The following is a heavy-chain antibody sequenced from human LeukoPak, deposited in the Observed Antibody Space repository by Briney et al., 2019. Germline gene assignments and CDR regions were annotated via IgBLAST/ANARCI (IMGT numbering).Heavy chain of an antibody. CDR2: IYYSGST. CDR1: AGFISSSSYY. J-gene: IGHJ4*02. V-gene: IGHV4-39*01. Sequence: SETLSLTCTVSAGFISSSSYYCGLIRAPPEKVLEWIGSIYYSGSTYYNPSLKSRVTISVDTSKNKLSLKLSSVTAADTAVYYCARHDNILTGYDRFDYWGQGTLVTVSS. CDR3: ARHDNILTGYDRFDY. D-gene: IGHD3-9*01.